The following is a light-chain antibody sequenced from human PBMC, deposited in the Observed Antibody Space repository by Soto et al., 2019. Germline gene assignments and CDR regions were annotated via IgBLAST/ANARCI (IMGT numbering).Light chain of an antibody. CDR3: SSYSGTNNYV. CDR1: SSDVGGYNF. V-gene: IGLV2-8*01. CDR2: EVT. J-gene: IGLJ1*01. Sequence: LSQPPSASGSPGQSVTISCTGTSSDVGGYNFVSWYQQHPGKAPKLIIYEVTKRPSGVPDRFSGSKSGNTASLTVSGLQAEDEADYYCSSYSGTNNYVFGTGTKVTVL.